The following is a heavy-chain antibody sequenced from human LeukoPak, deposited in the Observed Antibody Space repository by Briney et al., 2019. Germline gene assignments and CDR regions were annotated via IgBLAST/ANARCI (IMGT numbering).Heavy chain of an antibody. CDR2: INPNSGGT. CDR1: GYTFTGYY. CDR3: ARDLEYSSSSADLDY. V-gene: IGHV1-2*04. J-gene: IGHJ4*02. Sequence: ASVKVSCKASGYTFTGYYMHWVRQAPGQGLEWMGWINPNSGGTNYAQKFQGWVTMTRDTSISTAYMELSRLRSDDTAVYYCARDLEYSSSSADLDYWGQGTLVTVSS. D-gene: IGHD6-6*01.